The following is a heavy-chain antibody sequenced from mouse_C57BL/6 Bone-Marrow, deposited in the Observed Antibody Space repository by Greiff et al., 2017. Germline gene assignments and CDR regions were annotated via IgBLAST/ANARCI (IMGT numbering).Heavy chain of an antibody. CDR1: GFSLSTSGMG. V-gene: IGHV8-12*01. J-gene: IGHJ3*01. CDR2: IYWDDDK. D-gene: IGHD2-14*01. Sequence: QVTLKESGPGILQSSQTLSLTCSFSGFSLSTSGMGVSWIRQPSGKGLEWLAHIYWDDDKRYNPSLKRRLTISKDTSRNQVFLKITSVDTADTATYYCARSRGYSWAYWGQGTLVTVSA. CDR3: ARSRGYSWAY.